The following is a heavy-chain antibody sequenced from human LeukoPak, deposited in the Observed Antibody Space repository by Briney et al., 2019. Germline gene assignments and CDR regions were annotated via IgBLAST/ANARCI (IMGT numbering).Heavy chain of an antibody. CDR3: ARDTTADDAFDV. CDR1: GFTFSSYA. Sequence: GGSLRLSCAASGFTFSSYAMTWVRQAPGKGLEWVSAISGSGGSTYYADSVQGRFTISRDNSKKTLYLQMNSLRAEDTAVYYCARDTTADDAFDVWGQGTMVTVSS. D-gene: IGHD1-1*01. V-gene: IGHV3-23*01. CDR2: ISGSGGST. J-gene: IGHJ3*01.